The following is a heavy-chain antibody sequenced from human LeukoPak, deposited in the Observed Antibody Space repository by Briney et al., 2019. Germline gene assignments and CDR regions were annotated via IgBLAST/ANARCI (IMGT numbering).Heavy chain of an antibody. Sequence: PGRSLRLYCEASGFTFSDYWMTWVRQAPGKGLERMANIKRDGGEIYYLDFLKGRFTISRDNAKNSLYLQMNSLRAEDTAVYYCARGGTYCNGGCPPAYWGQGTLVTVSS. CDR3: ARGGTYCNGGCPPAY. J-gene: IGHJ4*02. D-gene: IGHD2-15*01. CDR1: GFTFSDYW. CDR2: IKRDGGEI. V-gene: IGHV3-7*01.